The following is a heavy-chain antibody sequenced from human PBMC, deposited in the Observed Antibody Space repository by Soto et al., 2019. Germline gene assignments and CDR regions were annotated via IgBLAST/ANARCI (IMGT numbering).Heavy chain of an antibody. Sequence: QVQLVQSGAEVEKPGASVKVSCKASGYTFTRYGISWVRQAPGQGLEWMGWISASNGNTNYAQKLQGRFTMTTDTSTSTAYMELRSLRSDDTAVFYCARVGYGGSSQGALDIWGQRTMVTVSS. CDR2: ISASNGNT. CDR1: GYTFTRYG. V-gene: IGHV1-18*01. CDR3: ARVGYGGSSQGALDI. D-gene: IGHD2-15*01. J-gene: IGHJ3*02.